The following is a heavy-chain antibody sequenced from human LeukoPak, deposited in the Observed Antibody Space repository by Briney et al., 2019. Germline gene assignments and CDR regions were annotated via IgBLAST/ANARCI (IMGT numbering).Heavy chain of an antibody. D-gene: IGHD1-26*01. V-gene: IGHV1-18*01. Sequence: AALYVSCKTSGYTFTSYNINSVRQPPRQGREWMGWIIAYSGNTNYAQKLQGRVTMTTDTSTNTSYMNLRGVISDDTAVYYCARDRGIVGANSIFDNCGEGTMVTASS. CDR1: GYTFTSYN. CDR3: ARDRGIVGANSIFDN. J-gene: IGHJ4*02. CDR2: IIAYSGNT.